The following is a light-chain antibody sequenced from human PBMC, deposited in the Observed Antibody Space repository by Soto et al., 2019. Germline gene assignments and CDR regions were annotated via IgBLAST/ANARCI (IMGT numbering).Light chain of an antibody. CDR3: QHYCSSPFV. V-gene: IGKV4-1*01. CDR2: WAS. CDR1: RSLLSVSNNF. Sequence: DIVMTQSPDSLAVSLGERATINCKSSRSLLSVSNNFLAWYQQKPGQPPRLLIYWASTRESGVPDRFSGSGSGTDFTLTSSSLQAEDVAVYYCQHYCSSPFVFGPGTKVDIK. J-gene: IGKJ3*01.